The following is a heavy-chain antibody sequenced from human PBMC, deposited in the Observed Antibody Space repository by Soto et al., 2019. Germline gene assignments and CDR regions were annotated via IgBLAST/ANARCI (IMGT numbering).Heavy chain of an antibody. D-gene: IGHD2-21*01. CDR2: IKSHSDGGTS. J-gene: IGHJ4*02. CDR3: ATGEYCGTHCPPQAY. V-gene: IGHV3-15*07. Sequence: EAQLVESGGGLVEPGGALRPSCVVSGFTFSQAWMNWVRQGPGKGLEWVGRIKSHSDGGTSDYAAPVKDRFTISRDDSRDTLHLTMNSLKVEDTGVYFCATGEYCGTHCPPQAYWGRGTLVTVSS. CDR1: GFTFSQAW.